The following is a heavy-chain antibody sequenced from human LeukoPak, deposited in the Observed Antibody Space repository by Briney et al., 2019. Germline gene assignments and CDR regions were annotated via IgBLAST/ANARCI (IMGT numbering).Heavy chain of an antibody. D-gene: IGHD1-7*01. CDR2: ISSSGSTI. J-gene: IGHJ4*02. Sequence: GGSLRLSCAASGFTFSSYEMNWVRQAPGKGLEWVSYISSSGSTIYYADSVKGRFTISRDNAKNSLYLQMNSLRAEDTAVYYCATTEGLELNPDGRLDYWGQGTLVTVSS. CDR1: GFTFSSYE. CDR3: ATTEGLELNPDGRLDY. V-gene: IGHV3-48*03.